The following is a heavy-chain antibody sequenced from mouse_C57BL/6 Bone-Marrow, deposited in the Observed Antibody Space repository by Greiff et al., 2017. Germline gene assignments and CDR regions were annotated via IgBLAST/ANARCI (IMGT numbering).Heavy chain of an antibody. Sequence: EVKLQESGAELVRPGASVTLSCTASGFNIKDDYMHWVKQRPEQGLEWIGGIDPENGDTEYASNFKGKATITVDTSSNTAYLQLSSLTSEDTAVYYCTRIAYWGRGTLITVTA. V-gene: IGHV14-4*01. J-gene: IGHJ3*01. CDR2: IDPENGDT. CDR3: TRIAY. CDR1: GFNIKDDY.